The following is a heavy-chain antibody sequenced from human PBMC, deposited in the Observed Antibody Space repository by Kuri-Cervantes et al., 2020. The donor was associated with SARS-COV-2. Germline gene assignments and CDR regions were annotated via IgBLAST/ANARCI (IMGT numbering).Heavy chain of an antibody. CDR1: GFTFSSYS. D-gene: IGHD2-21*02. J-gene: IGHJ4*02. CDR3: ARAVVVTAMPFGY. CDR2: ISSSSSYI. Sequence: GESLKISCAASGFTFSSYSMNWVRRAPGKGLEWVSSISSSSSYIYYADSVKGRFTISRDNAKNSLYLQMNSLRAEDTAVYYCARAVVVTAMPFGYWGQGTLVTVSS. V-gene: IGHV3-21*01.